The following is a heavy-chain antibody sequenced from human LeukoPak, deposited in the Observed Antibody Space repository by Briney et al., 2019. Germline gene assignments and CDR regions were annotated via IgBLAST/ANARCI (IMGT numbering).Heavy chain of an antibody. V-gene: IGHV3-21*01. CDR3: ASGVIIATAGSLDY. Sequence: GGSLRLSCAAPGFTFSSYSMNWVRQAPGKGLEWVSSIGTGSSYKNYVDSVRGRFTISRDNAKNSLYLQMNSLRAEDTAVYYCASGVIIATAGSLDYWGQGTLVTVSS. CDR1: GFTFSSYS. D-gene: IGHD6-13*01. J-gene: IGHJ4*02. CDR2: IGTGSSYK.